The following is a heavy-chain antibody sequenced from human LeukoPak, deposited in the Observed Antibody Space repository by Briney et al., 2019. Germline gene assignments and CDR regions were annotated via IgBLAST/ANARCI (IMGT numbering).Heavy chain of an antibody. D-gene: IGHD6-13*01. CDR2: IGTTGDT. CDR3: ARGADYCSSSYRESDAFDI. V-gene: IGHV3-13*04. Sequence: GGSLRLSCAASGFTFSSYDMHWVRQATGRGLEWVSAIGTTGDTYYPGSVKGRFTISRENAKNSLYLQMNNLRAGDTAVYYCARGADYCSSSYRESDAFDICGQGTLVTVSS. CDR1: GFTFSSYD. J-gene: IGHJ3*02.